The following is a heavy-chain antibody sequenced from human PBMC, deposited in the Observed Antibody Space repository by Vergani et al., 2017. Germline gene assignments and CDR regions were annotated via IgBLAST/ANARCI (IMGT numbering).Heavy chain of an antibody. J-gene: IGHJ4*02. V-gene: IGHV4-39*01. CDR3: ARTESFILRYFHWAL. Sequence: QLHLQESGPGLVKPSETLSLTCTVPGGSITSSSYYWGWIRQPPGKGLEWIGNIYHSWGAYYNPSLKGRVTISVDTSKNQFSLEVTSVTAADTAIYFCARTESFILRYFHWALWGQGTLVTVSS. D-gene: IGHD3-9*01. CDR1: GGSITSSSYY. CDR2: IYHSWGA.